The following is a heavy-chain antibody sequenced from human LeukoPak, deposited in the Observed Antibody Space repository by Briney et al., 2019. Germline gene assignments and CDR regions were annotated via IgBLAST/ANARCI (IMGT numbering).Heavy chain of an antibody. Sequence: GGSLRLSCAASGFTFDDYAMHWVRQAPGKGLEWVSLITGDGGGTYYGDSVEGRFTISRDNSKNSLYLQMNSLRTEDTALYYCAKDIREYSSSWYEGGFDHWGQGTLVTVSS. CDR3: AKDIREYSSSWYEGGFDH. V-gene: IGHV3-43*02. CDR2: ITGDGGGT. J-gene: IGHJ4*02. D-gene: IGHD6-13*01. CDR1: GFTFDDYA.